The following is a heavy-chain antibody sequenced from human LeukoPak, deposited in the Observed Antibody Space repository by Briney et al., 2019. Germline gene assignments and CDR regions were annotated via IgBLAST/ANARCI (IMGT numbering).Heavy chain of an antibody. J-gene: IGHJ2*01. Sequence: SETLSLTCTVSGGSISSYYWSWLRQPAGEGLEWIGRIYTSGSTNYNPSLKSRVTMSVDTSKNQFSLKLSSVTAAVTAVYYCARDLGPLDCGGDCYSCYFDLWGRGTLVTVSS. CDR1: GGSISSYY. D-gene: IGHD2-21*02. CDR2: IYTSGST. V-gene: IGHV4-4*07. CDR3: ARDLGPLDCGGDCYSCYFDL.